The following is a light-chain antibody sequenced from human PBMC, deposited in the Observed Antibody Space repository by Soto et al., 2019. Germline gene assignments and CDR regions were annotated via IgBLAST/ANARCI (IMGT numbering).Light chain of an antibody. CDR1: SSDVGGYNY. V-gene: IGLV2-14*01. CDR2: EVS. Sequence: QSALTQPASVSGSPGQSITISCTGTSSDVGGYNYVSWYQHHPGKAPKLMIYEVSNRPSGVSNRFSGSKSGNTASLTISGLQAEDEADYYCNSYTSNSTQVFGTVTKLTVL. J-gene: IGLJ1*01. CDR3: NSYTSNSTQV.